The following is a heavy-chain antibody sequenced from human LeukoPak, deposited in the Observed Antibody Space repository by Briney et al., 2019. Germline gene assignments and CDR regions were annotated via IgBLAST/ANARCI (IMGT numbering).Heavy chain of an antibody. CDR1: GFTFSNYG. CDR3: ARGGYYGWGSPDY. Sequence: PGGSLRLSCAASGFTFSNYGMNWVRQAPGKGLEWVSGISGSGGSTYSADSVKGRFIISRDNSKNMLYLQMNSLRAEDTAVYYCARGGYYGWGSPDYWGQGTLVTVSS. D-gene: IGHD3-10*01. J-gene: IGHJ4*02. CDR2: ISGSGGST. V-gene: IGHV3-23*01.